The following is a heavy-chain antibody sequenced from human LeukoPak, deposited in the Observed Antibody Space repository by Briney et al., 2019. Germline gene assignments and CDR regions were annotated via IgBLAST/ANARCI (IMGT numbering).Heavy chain of an antibody. CDR3: TTDPGMELERRAASRRLAGIDY. V-gene: IGHV3-15*01. Sequence: TGGSLRLSCAASGFTFSNAWMSWVRQAPGKGLEWVGRIKSKTDGGTTDYAAPVKGRFTISRDDSKNTLYLQMNSLKTEDTAVYYCTTDPGMELERRAASRRLAGIDYWGQGTLVTVSS. D-gene: IGHD1-1*01. J-gene: IGHJ4*02. CDR1: GFTFSNAW. CDR2: IKSKTDGGTT.